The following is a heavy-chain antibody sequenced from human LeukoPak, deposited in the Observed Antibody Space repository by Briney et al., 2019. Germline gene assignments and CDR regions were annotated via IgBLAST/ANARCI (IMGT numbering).Heavy chain of an antibody. CDR2: IYYRGST. CDR1: GGSISSYY. V-gene: IGHV4-59*12. D-gene: IGHD3-22*01. CDR3: ARSRFPYYYDSSGYYFDY. J-gene: IGHJ4*02. Sequence: SETLSLTCTVSGGSISSYYWSWIRQPPGKGLEWIGYIYYRGSTNYNPSLKSRVTISVDTSKNQFSLKLSSVTAADTAVYYCARSRFPYYYDSSGYYFDYWGQGTLVTVSS.